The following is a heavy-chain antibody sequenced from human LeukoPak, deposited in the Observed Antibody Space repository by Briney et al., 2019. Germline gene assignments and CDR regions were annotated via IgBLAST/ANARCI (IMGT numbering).Heavy chain of an antibody. J-gene: IGHJ6*02. D-gene: IGHD3-10*01. V-gene: IGHV4-39*02. CDR1: GGSISSSSYY. Sequence: SETLSLTCTVSGGSISSSSYYWGWIRQPPGKGLEWIGSIYYSGSTYYNPSLKSRVTISVDTSKNQFSLKLSSVTAADTAVYYCARDNYYGSGSYYNYYYGMDVWGQGTTVTVSS. CDR3: ARDNYYGSGSYYNYYYGMDV. CDR2: IYYSGST.